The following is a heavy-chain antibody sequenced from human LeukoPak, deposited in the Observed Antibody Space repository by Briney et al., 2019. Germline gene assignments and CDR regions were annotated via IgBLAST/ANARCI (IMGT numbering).Heavy chain of an antibody. Sequence: TGGSLRLSCAASGLNFSNYGMHWIRQAPGKGLEWVAFIRNDESDKYYEDSVKGRFTVSRDNSKNTLYLQMDSLRADDSALYYCATRKCLGCQLFYLDYWGQGSLVTVSS. V-gene: IGHV3-30*02. J-gene: IGHJ4*02. CDR2: IRNDESDK. CDR1: GLNFSNYG. CDR3: ATRKCLGCQLFYLDY. D-gene: IGHD3-16*01.